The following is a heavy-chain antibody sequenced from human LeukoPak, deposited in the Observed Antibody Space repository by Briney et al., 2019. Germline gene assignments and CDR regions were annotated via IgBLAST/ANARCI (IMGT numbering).Heavy chain of an antibody. V-gene: IGHV3-48*02. CDR1: GFTFSTYS. J-gene: IGHJ4*02. CDR3: ARDLRRDSLTGFYTPFDF. Sequence: GGSLRLSCEVSGFTFSTYSMNWVRQTPGKGLEWVSYISDGGGIVYYADSVKGRFTISRDNARNSLSLQMNSLRDEDTAVYYCARDLRRDSLTGFYTPFDFWGQGTLVTVSS. CDR2: ISDGGGIV. D-gene: IGHD3-9*01.